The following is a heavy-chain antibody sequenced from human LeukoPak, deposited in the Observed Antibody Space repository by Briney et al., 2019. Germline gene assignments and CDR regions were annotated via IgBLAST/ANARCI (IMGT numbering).Heavy chain of an antibody. Sequence: SETLSLTCTVSGGSISSGGYYWSWIRQPPGKGLEWIGYIYHSGSTYYNPSLKSRVTISVDRSMNQFSLKLSSVTAADTAVYYCARDETSRGSYGTDYWGQGTLVTVSS. CDR2: IYHSGST. CDR3: ARDETSRGSYGTDY. J-gene: IGHJ4*02. D-gene: IGHD1-26*01. CDR1: GGSISSGGYY. V-gene: IGHV4-30-2*01.